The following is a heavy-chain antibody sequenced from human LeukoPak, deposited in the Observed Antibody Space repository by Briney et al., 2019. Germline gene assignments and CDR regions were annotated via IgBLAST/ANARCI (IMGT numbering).Heavy chain of an antibody. CDR1: GYTLTSYY. CDR3: ARLAAGGNPYKGLDY. J-gene: IGHJ4*02. CDR2: INPSGGST. V-gene: IGHV1-46*01. D-gene: IGHD4-23*01. Sequence: ASVKVSCKASGYTLTSYYMHWVRQAPGQGLEWMGIINPSGGSTSYAQKFQGRVTMTRDMSMSTVYMELSSLRSEDTAVYYCARLAAGGNPYKGLDYWGQGTLVTVSS.